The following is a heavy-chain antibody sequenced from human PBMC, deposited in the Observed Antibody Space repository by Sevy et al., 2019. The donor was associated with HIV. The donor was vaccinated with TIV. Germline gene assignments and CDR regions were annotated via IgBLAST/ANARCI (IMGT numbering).Heavy chain of an antibody. CDR2: ISGGGGDT. D-gene: IGHD3-22*01. V-gene: IGHV3-23*01. J-gene: IGHJ6*02. CDR1: GFTFSTYA. CDR3: AKVDCSGYYEPYYYGMDV. Sequence: GGSLRLSCAASGFTFSTYAMSWVRQAPGKGLEWVSGISGGGGDTSHADSVKGRFTISRDNSKNTLYLQMNSLRAEDTAVYYCAKVDCSGYYEPYYYGMDVWGQGTTVTVSS.